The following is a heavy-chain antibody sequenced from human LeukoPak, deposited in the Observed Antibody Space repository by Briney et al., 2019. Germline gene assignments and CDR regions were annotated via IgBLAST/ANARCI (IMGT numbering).Heavy chain of an antibody. CDR3: ARHVVPAAYYCYGMDV. J-gene: IGHJ6*02. CDR1: GYTFTSYG. Sequence: GPSVKVSCKASGYTFTSYGISWVRQAPGQGLEWMGWISAYNGNTNYAQKLQGRVTMTTDTSTSTAYTELRSLRSEDPAVYYCARHVVPAAYYCYGMDVWGQGTTVTVSS. D-gene: IGHD2-2*01. CDR2: ISAYNGNT. V-gene: IGHV1-18*01.